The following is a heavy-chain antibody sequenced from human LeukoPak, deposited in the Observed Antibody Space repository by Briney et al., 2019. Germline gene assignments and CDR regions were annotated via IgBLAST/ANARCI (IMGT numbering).Heavy chain of an antibody. Sequence: PGGSLRLSCAASGFTFSSYWMSWVRQAPGKGLEWEANIKQDGSEKYYVDSVKGQFTISRDNAKNSLYLQMNSLRAEDTAVYYCARGGSKSAQQLVDYWGQGTLVTVSS. CDR2: IKQDGSEK. D-gene: IGHD6-13*01. J-gene: IGHJ4*02. CDR1: GFTFSSYW. CDR3: ARGGSKSAQQLVDY. V-gene: IGHV3-7*01.